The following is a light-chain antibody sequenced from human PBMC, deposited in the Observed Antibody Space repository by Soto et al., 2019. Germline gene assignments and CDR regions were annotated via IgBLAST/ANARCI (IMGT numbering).Light chain of an antibody. CDR2: EVS. V-gene: IGLV2-14*01. CDR3: SSYTSSRLV. Sequence: QSALTQPASVSGSPGQSITISCTGTSSDVGGYNYVSWYQQHPGKAPKLMIYEVSNRPSGVSNRFSGSKSGNTASLTISGLQAEDEADYYCSSYTSSRLVFGGGTKVTVL. J-gene: IGLJ2*01. CDR1: SSDVGGYNY.